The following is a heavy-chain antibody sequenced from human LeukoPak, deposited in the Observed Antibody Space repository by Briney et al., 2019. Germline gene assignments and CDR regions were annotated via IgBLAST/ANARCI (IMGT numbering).Heavy chain of an antibody. J-gene: IGHJ3*02. CDR2: INPSGGST. CDR1: GYTFTSYY. Sequence: ASVKVSCKASGYTFTSYYMHWVRQAPGQGLEWMGIINPSGGSTSYAQKFQGRVTMTRDTSTSTAYMELSSLRSEDTAVYYCARSRARYTAMDAFDIWGQGTMVTVSS. D-gene: IGHD5-18*01. CDR3: ARSRARYTAMDAFDI. V-gene: IGHV1-46*01.